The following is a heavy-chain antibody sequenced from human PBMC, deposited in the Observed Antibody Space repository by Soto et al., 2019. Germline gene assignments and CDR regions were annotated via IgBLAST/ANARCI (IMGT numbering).Heavy chain of an antibody. V-gene: IGHV3-23*01. CDR1: GFTFSSYA. J-gene: IGHJ6*02. CDR2: ISGSGGST. CDR3: ARDRYFDRLHYYYYYGMDV. Sequence: PGGSLRFSCAASGFTFSSYAMSWVRQAPGKGLEWVSAISGSGGSTYYADSVKGRFTISRDNSKNTLYLQMNSLRAEDTAVYYCARDRYFDRLHYYYYYGMDVWGQGTTVTVSS. D-gene: IGHD3-9*01.